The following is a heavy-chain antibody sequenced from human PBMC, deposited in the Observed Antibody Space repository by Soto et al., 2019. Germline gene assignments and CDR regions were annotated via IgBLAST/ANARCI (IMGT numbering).Heavy chain of an antibody. J-gene: IGHJ6*03. Sequence: GECLKISCKGSGYSFTSYWIGWVRQMAGKGLEWMGIIYPGDSDTRYSPSFQGQVTISADKSISTAYLQWGSLKASDTAMYYCITMVRGVFKAARSQYMDVSGKGTTVTVSS. D-gene: IGHD3-10*01. V-gene: IGHV5-51*01. CDR3: ITMVRGVFKAARSQYMDV. CDR2: IYPGDSDT. CDR1: GYSFTSYW.